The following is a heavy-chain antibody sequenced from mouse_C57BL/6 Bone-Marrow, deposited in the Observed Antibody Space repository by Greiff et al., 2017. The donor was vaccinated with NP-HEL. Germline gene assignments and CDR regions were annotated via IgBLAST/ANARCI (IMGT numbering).Heavy chain of an antibody. CDR1: GYAFSSSW. CDR3: AAIYYDYDGVYFDY. Sequence: QVQLQQSGPELVKPGASVKISCKASGYAFSSSWMNWVKQRPGKGLEWIGRIYPGDGDTNYNGKFKGKATLTADKSSSTAYMQLSSLTSEDSAVYFCAAIYYDYDGVYFDYWGQGTTLTVSS. CDR2: IYPGDGDT. J-gene: IGHJ2*01. V-gene: IGHV1-82*01. D-gene: IGHD2-4*01.